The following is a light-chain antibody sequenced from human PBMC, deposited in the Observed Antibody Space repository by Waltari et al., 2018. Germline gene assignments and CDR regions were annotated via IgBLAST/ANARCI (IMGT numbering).Light chain of an antibody. CDR3: SSYTSSGTRV. CDR1: SSDVGGYNY. V-gene: IGLV2-14*01. Sequence: QSALTPPASVSGSPGQSITISCSGTSSDVGGYNYVSWYQQQPGKAPKLMIYDVTNRPSGVSDRFSGSKSGNTASLTISGLQAEDEADYYCSSYTSSGTRVFGGGTKLTVL. CDR2: DVT. J-gene: IGLJ3*02.